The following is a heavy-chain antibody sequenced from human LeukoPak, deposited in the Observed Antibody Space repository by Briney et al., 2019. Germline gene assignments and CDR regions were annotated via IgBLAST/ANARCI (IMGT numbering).Heavy chain of an antibody. V-gene: IGHV3-30*02. CDR1: GFTFSSYG. CDR2: IRYDGSNK. CDR3: AKREIPYGDQYYFDY. Sequence: PGGSLRLSCAASGFTFSSYGMHWVRQAPGKGLEWVAFIRYDGSNKYYADSVKGRFTISRDNSKNTLYLQMNSLRAEDTAVYYCAKREIPYGDQYYFDYWAREPWSPSPQ. J-gene: IGHJ4*02. D-gene: IGHD4-17*01.